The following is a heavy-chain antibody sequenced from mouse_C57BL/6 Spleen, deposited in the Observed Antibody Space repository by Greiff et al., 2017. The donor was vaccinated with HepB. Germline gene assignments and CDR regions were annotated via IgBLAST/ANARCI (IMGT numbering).Heavy chain of an antibody. V-gene: IGHV5-4*01. J-gene: IGHJ2*01. CDR3: ARDLTRANWAFDY. CDR1: GFTFSSYA. Sequence: EVKVVESGGGLVKPGGSLKLSCAASGFTFSSYAMSWVRQTPEKRLEWVATISDGGSYTYYPDNVKGRFTISRDNAKNNLYLQMSHLKSEDTAMYYCARDLTRANWAFDYWGQGTTLTVSS. D-gene: IGHD4-1*01. CDR2: ISDGGSYT.